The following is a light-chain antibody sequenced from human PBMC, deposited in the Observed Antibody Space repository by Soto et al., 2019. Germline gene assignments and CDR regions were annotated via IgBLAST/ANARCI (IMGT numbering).Light chain of an antibody. J-gene: IGKJ5*01. CDR2: RTS. CDR1: QSVSSSY. CDR3: HQYKSWPPFT. V-gene: IGKV3-20*01. Sequence: IVLTQSPGTLSLSPGERATLSCRASQSVSSSYLAWYQQKPGQAPRLLIYRTSNRATGIPDRFSGSGSGTEFTLTISSLQSEDLAIYYCHQYKSWPPFTFGQGTRLEIK.